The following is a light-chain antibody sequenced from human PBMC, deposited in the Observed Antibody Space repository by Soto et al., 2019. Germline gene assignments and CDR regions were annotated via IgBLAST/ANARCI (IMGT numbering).Light chain of an antibody. Sequence: DIQMTQSPSSLSASVVDSVTITCRASQRVGTYLAWYQQKPGKAPKLLIYDASNLETGVPSRFSGSRSGTNFTLTISSLQPEDIATYYCQQHDNLPLTFGGGTKVDIK. V-gene: IGKV1-33*01. CDR2: DAS. CDR3: QQHDNLPLT. J-gene: IGKJ4*01. CDR1: QRVGTY.